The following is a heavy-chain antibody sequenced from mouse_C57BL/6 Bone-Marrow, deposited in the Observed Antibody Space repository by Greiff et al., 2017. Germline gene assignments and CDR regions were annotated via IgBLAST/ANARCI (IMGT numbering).Heavy chain of an antibody. CDR1: GYSITSGYY. D-gene: IGHD1-1*01. CDR2: ISYDGSN. J-gene: IGHJ4*01. Sequence: EVKLQESGPGLVKPSQSLSLTCSVTGYSITSGYYWNWIRQFPGNKLEWMGYISYDGSNNYNPSLKNRISITRDTSKNQFFLKLNSVTTEDTATYYGAREATTVVEGYYAMDYWGQGTSVTVSS. CDR3: AREATTVVEGYYAMDY. V-gene: IGHV3-6*01.